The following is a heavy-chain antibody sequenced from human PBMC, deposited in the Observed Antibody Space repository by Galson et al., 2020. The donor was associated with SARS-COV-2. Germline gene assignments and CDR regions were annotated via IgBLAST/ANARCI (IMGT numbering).Heavy chain of an antibody. V-gene: IGHV3-30*18. Sequence: GESLKISCAASGFSFSRYGMHWVRQAPGKGLEWVALISNDGNDRYYADSVKGRFTVSRDNSRNTLSLQMNSLRVEDTALYYCAKDSRTSGVVLNLVPCDSWGQGTLVTVSS. D-gene: IGHD3-3*01. J-gene: IGHJ4*02. CDR3: AKDSRTSGVVLNLVPCDS. CDR2: ISNDGNDR. CDR1: GFSFSRYG.